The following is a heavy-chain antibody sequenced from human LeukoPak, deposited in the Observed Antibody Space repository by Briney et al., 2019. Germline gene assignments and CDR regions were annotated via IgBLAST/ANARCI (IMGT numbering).Heavy chain of an antibody. CDR1: VFTFSSYA. CDR2: ITTSGGST. Sequence: PGGALRLSCAASVFTFSSYAMSWVRQAPGKGLEWVSSITTSGGSTFYADSVMGRFTISRDNSRNTLYLQMNSLSAEDTAVSYRAKRGTPTVGHPYLDVWGKGTTVSVSS. D-gene: IGHD1-1*01. J-gene: IGHJ6*03. V-gene: IGHV3-23*01. CDR3: AKRGTPTVGHPYLDV.